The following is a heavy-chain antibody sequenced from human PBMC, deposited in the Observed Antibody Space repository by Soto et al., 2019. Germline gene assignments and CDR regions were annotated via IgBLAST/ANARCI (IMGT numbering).Heavy chain of an antibody. CDR3: ARGPYDYVWGSDPPHFDY. D-gene: IGHD3-16*02. J-gene: IGHJ4*02. CDR2: ISSSGSTI. V-gene: IGHV3-11*01. CDR1: GFTFSDYY. Sequence: QVQLVESGGGLVKPGGSLRLSCAASGFTFSDYYMSWIQAPGKGLEWVSYISSSGSTIYYADSVKGRFTISRDNAKNSLYLQMNSLRAEDTAVYYCARGPYDYVWGSDPPHFDYWGQGILVTVSS.